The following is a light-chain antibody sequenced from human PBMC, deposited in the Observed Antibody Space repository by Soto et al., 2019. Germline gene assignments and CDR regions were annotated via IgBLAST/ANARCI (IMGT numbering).Light chain of an antibody. Sequence: SPACLSFSPEERATISCLASQSVSSSYLAWYHQKPGQAPRLLIYGASTRATGIPVRFSGSGSETEFTLTIRRLQSEDFAVYYCHQYNSPPWTFGQGTKVDIK. CDR1: QSVSSSY. V-gene: IGKV3-20*01. J-gene: IGKJ1*01. CDR2: GAS. CDR3: HQYNSPPWT.